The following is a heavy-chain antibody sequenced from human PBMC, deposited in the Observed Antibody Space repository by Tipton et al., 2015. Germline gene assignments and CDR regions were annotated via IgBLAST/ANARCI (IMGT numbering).Heavy chain of an antibody. CDR2: IWHDGSNK. V-gene: IGHV3-33*01. D-gene: IGHD3-22*01. J-gene: IGHJ5*02. CDR1: GFTFSNCG. Sequence: SLRLSCAASGFTFSNCGMHWVRQAPGKGLEWVALIWHDGSNKYYADSVKGRFTISRDNSKSTLYLQMNSLRAEDTAVYYCARDRESHVYAISGYPPICGSWGQGTLVSVSS. CDR3: ARDRESHVYAISGYPPICGS.